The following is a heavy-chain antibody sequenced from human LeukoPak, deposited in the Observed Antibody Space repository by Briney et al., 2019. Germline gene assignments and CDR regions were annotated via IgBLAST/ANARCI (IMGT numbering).Heavy chain of an antibody. CDR2: ISGSGSGGST. J-gene: IGHJ4*02. CDR3: AKATSVTTLFDY. V-gene: IGHV3-23*01. Sequence: GGSLRLSCVASGFTFSTYGMTWVRQAPGKGLEWVSAISGSGSGGSTYYADSVKGRFTISRDNSKNTLYLQMNSLRVEDTAVYYCAKATSVTTLFDYWGQGTLVTVSS. CDR1: GFTFSTYG. D-gene: IGHD4-17*01.